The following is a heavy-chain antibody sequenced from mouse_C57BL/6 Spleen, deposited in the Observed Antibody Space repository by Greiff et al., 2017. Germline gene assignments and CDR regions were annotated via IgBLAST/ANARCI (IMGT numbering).Heavy chain of an antibody. CDR2: INPGSGGT. CDR1: GYAFTNYL. CDR3: ARENYGNPDY. Sequence: VQLQQSGAELVRPGTSVKVSCKASGYAFTNYLIEWVKQRPGQGLEWIGVINPGSGGTNYNEKFKGKATLTADKSSSTAYMQLSSLTSEDSAVYFCARENYGNPDYWGQGTTLTVSS. V-gene: IGHV1-54*01. D-gene: IGHD2-1*01. J-gene: IGHJ2*01.